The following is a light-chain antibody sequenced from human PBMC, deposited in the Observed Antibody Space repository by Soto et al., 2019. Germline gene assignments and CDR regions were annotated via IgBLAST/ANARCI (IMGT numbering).Light chain of an antibody. CDR1: QSVVYRSNNKNY. CDR3: HQYYSTPQT. V-gene: IGKV4-1*01. J-gene: IGKJ1*01. Sequence: DIVMTQSPDSLGVSLGERATIHCQSTQSVVYRSNNKNYIAWYQQKPGPPPNLLIYWPSTRESGGPDGFSGRGPGTDFTPTISSLHAADVAVYYCHQYYSTPQTFGQRTKVDLK. CDR2: WPS.